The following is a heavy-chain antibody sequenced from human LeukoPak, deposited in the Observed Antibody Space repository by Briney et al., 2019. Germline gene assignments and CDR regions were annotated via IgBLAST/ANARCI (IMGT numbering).Heavy chain of an antibody. D-gene: IGHD3-22*01. CDR3: ARVYDSSGYYLLYFDY. J-gene: IGHJ4*02. CDR1: GGSISSSNW. V-gene: IGHV4-4*02. Sequence: SGTLSLTCAVSGGSISSSNWWSWVRQPPGKGLEWIGEIYHSGSTNYNPSLKSRVTISVDKSKNQFSLKLSSVTAADTAVYYCARVYDSSGYYLLYFDYWGQGTLVTVSS. CDR2: IYHSGST.